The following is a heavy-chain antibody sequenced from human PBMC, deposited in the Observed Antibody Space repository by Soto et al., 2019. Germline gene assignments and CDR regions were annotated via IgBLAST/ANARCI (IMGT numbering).Heavy chain of an antibody. CDR2: ISYDGSNK. CDR3: ARDRTYDSSGYSNFYYYYGMDV. D-gene: IGHD3-22*01. CDR1: GFTFSSYA. V-gene: IGHV3-30-3*01. J-gene: IGHJ6*02. Sequence: GGSLRLSCAASGFTFSSYAMHWVRQAPGKGLEWVAVISYDGSNKYYADSVKGRFTISRDNSKNTLYLQMNSLRAEDTAVYYCARDRTYDSSGYSNFYYYYGMDVWGQGTTVTVSS.